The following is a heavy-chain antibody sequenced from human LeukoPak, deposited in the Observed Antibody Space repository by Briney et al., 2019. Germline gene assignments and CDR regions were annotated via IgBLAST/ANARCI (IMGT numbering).Heavy chain of an antibody. Sequence: KPSETLSLTCTASGGSISSYYWSWIRQPPGKGLEWIGYIYYSGSTNYNPSLKSRVTISVDTSKNQFSLKLSSVTAADTAVYYCAATRGAFDIWGQGTMVTVSS. CDR1: GGSISSYY. CDR3: AATRGAFDI. J-gene: IGHJ3*02. CDR2: IYYSGST. V-gene: IGHV4-59*01. D-gene: IGHD3-10*01.